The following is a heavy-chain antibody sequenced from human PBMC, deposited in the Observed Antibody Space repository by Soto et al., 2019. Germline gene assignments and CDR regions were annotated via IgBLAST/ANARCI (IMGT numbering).Heavy chain of an antibody. J-gene: IGHJ4*02. CDR3: ARDTGNSFDY. V-gene: IGHV1-18*01. Sequence: HVQLVQSGGELKKPGASVKVSCNTSGYTFNTYFITWVRQAPGQGLEWMGWISPHNGNTNYAEKFQGRVTMTADTITKTAYMELRNLRMDDPAVYYCARDTGNSFDYWGQGTPVTVSS. CDR1: GYTFNTYF. CDR2: ISPHNGNT.